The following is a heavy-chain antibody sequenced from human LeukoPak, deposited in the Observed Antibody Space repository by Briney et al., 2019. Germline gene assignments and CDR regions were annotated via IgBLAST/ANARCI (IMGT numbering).Heavy chain of an antibody. V-gene: IGHV1-2*02. CDR3: ARTISGYPPLDL. Sequence: ASVKVSCKASGYTFTAQYMHWVRQAPGQGLEWMAWIDPKSGDTSYAQKFQDRVTMTRDTSISIAYMDLSRLTSDDTAVYYCARTISGYPPLDLWGQGTMVTVSS. CDR1: GYTFTAQY. D-gene: IGHD5-12*01. CDR2: IDPKSGDT. J-gene: IGHJ3*01.